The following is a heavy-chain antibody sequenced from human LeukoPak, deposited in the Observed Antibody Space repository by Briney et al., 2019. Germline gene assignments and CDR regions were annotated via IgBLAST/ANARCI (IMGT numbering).Heavy chain of an antibody. J-gene: IGHJ4*02. CDR3: AKGGRYCSSNCYTGEEYFDY. Sequence: GGSLRLSCAASGFTFNTYTMNWVRQAPGKGLEWVSVISGSGDDTSYADSVKGRFTISRDNSKNTLYLQMNSLRAEDTAVYYCAKGGRYCSSNCYTGEEYFDYWGQGTLVTVSS. D-gene: IGHD2-2*01. V-gene: IGHV3-23*01. CDR2: ISGSGDDT. CDR1: GFTFNTYT.